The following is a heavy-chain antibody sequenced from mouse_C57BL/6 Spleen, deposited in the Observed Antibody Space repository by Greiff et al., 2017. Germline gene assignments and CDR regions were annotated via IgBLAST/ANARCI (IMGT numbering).Heavy chain of an antibody. J-gene: IGHJ4*01. CDR3: ARIYYDYAMDY. Sequence: QVQLQQPGAELVMPGASVKLSCKASGYTFTGYWMHWVKQRPGQGLEWIGEIDPSDSYTNYNQKFKGKSTLTVDKSSSTAYMQLSSLTSEDSAVYYCARIYYDYAMDYWGQGTSVTVSS. CDR2: IDPSDSYT. D-gene: IGHD2-1*01. CDR1: GYTFTGYW. V-gene: IGHV1-69*01.